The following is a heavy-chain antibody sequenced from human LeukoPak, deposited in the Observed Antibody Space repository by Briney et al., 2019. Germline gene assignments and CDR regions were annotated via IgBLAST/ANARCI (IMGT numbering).Heavy chain of an antibody. Sequence: ASVKVSCKVSGYTFTDYYMHWGQQAPGKGLEWMGLVDPEDGETIYAEKFQGRVTITADTSTDTHYMELSSLRSEDTAVYYCATGADYGAHLRQNRFDPWGQGTLVTVSS. D-gene: IGHD4-17*01. CDR2: VDPEDGET. V-gene: IGHV1-69-2*01. CDR1: GYTFTDYY. CDR3: ATGADYGAHLRQNRFDP. J-gene: IGHJ5*02.